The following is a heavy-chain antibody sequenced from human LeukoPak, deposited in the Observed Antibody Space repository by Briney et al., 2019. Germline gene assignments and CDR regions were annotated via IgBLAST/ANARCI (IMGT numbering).Heavy chain of an antibody. V-gene: IGHV1-69*13. CDR3: ARGRAGRYGMDV. D-gene: IGHD1-26*01. J-gene: IGHJ6*02. Sequence: SVKASCKASGGTFSSYAISWVRQAPGQGLEWMGGIIPIFGTANYAQKFQGRVTITADESTSTAYMELSGLRSEDTAVYYCARGRAGRYGMDVWGQGTTVTVSS. CDR1: GGTFSSYA. CDR2: IIPIFGTA.